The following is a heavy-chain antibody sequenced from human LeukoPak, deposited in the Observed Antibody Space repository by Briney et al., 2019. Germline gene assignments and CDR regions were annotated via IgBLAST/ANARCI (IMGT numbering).Heavy chain of an antibody. V-gene: IGHV3-30-3*01. CDR1: GFTFDNFA. D-gene: IGHD5-12*01. CDR3: ARGPLSGYEDY. CDR2: ISYDGTTK. J-gene: IGHJ4*02. Sequence: GGSLRLSCAASGFTFDNFALHWVRQAPGKGLEWVALISYDGTTKFYTDSVRGRFTVSRDNSENTLYLEMNSLRLEDTAVYYCARGPLSGYEDYWGQGILVAVSS.